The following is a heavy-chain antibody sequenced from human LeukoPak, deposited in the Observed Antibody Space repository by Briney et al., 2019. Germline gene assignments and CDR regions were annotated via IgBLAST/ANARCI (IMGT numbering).Heavy chain of an antibody. J-gene: IGHJ6*03. D-gene: IGHD2-2*01. CDR3: ARRARDCSRTSCFNYYYYTDV. CDR1: GYDFTSYA. V-gene: IGHV1-3*01. CDR2: INVVNDNT. Sequence: GASVKVSCKTSGYDFTSYAMHWVRQAPGQRLEWMGWINVVNDNTKLSQKFQGRVTITSDTSASTAYMELSSLRSEDTAVYYCARRARDCSRTSCFNYYYYTDVWGKGTTVTVSS.